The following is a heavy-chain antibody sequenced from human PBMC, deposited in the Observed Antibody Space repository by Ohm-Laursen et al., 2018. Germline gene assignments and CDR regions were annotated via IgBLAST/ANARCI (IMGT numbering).Heavy chain of an antibody. CDR2: INWNSGSI. D-gene: IGHD4-17*01. CDR3: ARSIKDYGDYG. CDR1: GFTFDDYA. J-gene: IGHJ4*02. Sequence: SLRLSCAATGFTFDDYAMHWVRQAPGKGLEWVSGINWNSGSIGYADSVKGRFTISRDNSKNTLYLQMNSLRAEDTAVYYCARSIKDYGDYGWGQGTLVTVSS. V-gene: IGHV3-9*01.